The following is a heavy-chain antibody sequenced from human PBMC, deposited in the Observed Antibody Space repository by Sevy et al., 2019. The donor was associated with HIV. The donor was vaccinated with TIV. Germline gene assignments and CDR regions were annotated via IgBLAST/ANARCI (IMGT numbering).Heavy chain of an antibody. CDR2: IWYDGSNK. CDR1: GFTFSSYG. V-gene: IGHV3-33*06. Sequence: GGSLRLSCAASGFTFSSYGMHWVRQAPGKGLEWVAVIWYDGSNKYYADSVKGRFTISRDNSKNTLYLQMNSLRAEDTAVYYCAKCLTPVTNQWSFDPSGQGTVVTVSS. J-gene: IGHJ5*02. CDR3: AKCLTPVTNQWSFDP. D-gene: IGHD4-17*01.